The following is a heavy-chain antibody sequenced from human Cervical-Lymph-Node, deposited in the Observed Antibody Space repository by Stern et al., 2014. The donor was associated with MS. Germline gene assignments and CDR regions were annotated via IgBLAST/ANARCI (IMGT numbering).Heavy chain of an antibody. CDR1: GFTFDDYA. V-gene: IGHV3-9*01. D-gene: IGHD5-18*01. CDR3: AKDLTVGRYKYGYPSYFDY. Sequence: EVQLVESGGGLVQPGRSLRLSCAASGFTFDDYAMHWVRQAPGKGLEWVSSITWNSGNIGYADSVKGRFTTSRDNAKNSLYLQMNNLRPEDTALYFCAKDLTVGRYKYGYPSYFDYWGQGILVTVSS. CDR2: ITWNSGNI. J-gene: IGHJ4*02.